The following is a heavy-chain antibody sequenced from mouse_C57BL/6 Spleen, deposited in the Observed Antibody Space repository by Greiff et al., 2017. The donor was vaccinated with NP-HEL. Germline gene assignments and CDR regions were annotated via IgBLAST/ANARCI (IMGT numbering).Heavy chain of an antibody. CDR2: ISSGCSYS. D-gene: IGHD2-4*01. V-gene: IGHV5-6*01. CDR3: ARHGDDDDGGFDY. Sequence: DVQLQESGGDLVKPGGSLKLSCAASGFTFSSYGMSWVRQTPDKRLEWVATISSGCSYSYYPASVKGRFTISSANAKNTLYLQMSSLKTEDTAVIYCARHGDDDDGGFDYWGQGTTLTVSS. CDR1: GFTFSSYG. J-gene: IGHJ2*01.